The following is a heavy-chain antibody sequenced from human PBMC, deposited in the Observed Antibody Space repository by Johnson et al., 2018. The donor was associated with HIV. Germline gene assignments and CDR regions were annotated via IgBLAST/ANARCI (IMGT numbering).Heavy chain of an antibody. D-gene: IGHD3-22*01. J-gene: IGHJ3*02. V-gene: IGHV3-30-3*01. Sequence: QVQLVESGGGVVQPGRSLTLSCAASAFSISTYAMHWVRQAPGKGLEWVAVISYDGSNKYYAASVKGRFTISRDNSKNTLSLQMNSLSVEDTALYYCARQHYYDRSGQGGGLDIWGQGTMVTVSS. CDR2: ISYDGSNK. CDR1: AFSISTYA. CDR3: ARQHYYDRSGQGGGLDI.